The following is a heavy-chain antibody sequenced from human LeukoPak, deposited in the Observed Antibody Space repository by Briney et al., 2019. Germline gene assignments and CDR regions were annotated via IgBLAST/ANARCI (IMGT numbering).Heavy chain of an antibody. V-gene: IGHV4-31*03. CDR1: GGSISSGGYY. CDR3: ARLSIGAFDI. D-gene: IGHD6-6*01. Sequence: PSQTLSLTCTVSGGSISSGGYYWSWIRQHPGKGLEWIGYIYYSGSTYYNPSLKSRVTISVDTSKNQFSLKLSPVTAADTAVYYCARLSIGAFDIWGQGTMVTVSS. J-gene: IGHJ3*02. CDR2: IYYSGST.